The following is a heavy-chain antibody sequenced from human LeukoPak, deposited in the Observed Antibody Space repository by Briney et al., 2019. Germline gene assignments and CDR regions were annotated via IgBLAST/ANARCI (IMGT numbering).Heavy chain of an antibody. J-gene: IGHJ4*02. CDR3: AVLAAAGTGGDY. CDR1: GYTFTSYA. D-gene: IGHD6-13*01. V-gene: IGHV1-3*01. Sequence: ASVKVSCKASGYTFTSYAMHWVRQAPGQRLEWMGWINAGNGNTKYSQKFQGRVTITRDTSASTAYMELSSLRSEDTAVYYCAVLAAAGTGGDYWGQGTLVTVSS. CDR2: INAGNGNT.